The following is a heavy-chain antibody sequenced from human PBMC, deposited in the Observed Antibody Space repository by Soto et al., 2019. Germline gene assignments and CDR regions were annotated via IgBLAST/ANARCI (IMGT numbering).Heavy chain of an antibody. Sequence: QVQLVESGGGVVQPGRSLRLSCAASGFTFSSYAMHWVRQAPGKGLEWVAVISYDGSNKYYADSVKGRFTISRDNSKNTLYLQMNSLRAEDTAVYYCARAHSSWYEFGFDYWGQGTLVTVSS. CDR2: ISYDGSNK. CDR3: ARAHSSWYEFGFDY. J-gene: IGHJ4*02. CDR1: GFTFSSYA. V-gene: IGHV3-30-3*01. D-gene: IGHD6-13*01.